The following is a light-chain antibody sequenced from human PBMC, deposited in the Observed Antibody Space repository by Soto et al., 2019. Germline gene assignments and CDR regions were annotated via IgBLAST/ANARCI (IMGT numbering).Light chain of an antibody. J-gene: IGLJ1*01. CDR3: SSYSSTRTLYV. V-gene: IGLV2-14*01. CDR2: DVI. CDR1: SSDDGGYNR. Sequence: QSVLTQPASGSGSPGQSITISCAAASSDDGGYNRVSWYQQHPGKAPKLLIYDVINRPSGVSHRFSGSKSGNTASLTISGLQAEDEADYYCSSYSSTRTLYVFGTGTKVTV.